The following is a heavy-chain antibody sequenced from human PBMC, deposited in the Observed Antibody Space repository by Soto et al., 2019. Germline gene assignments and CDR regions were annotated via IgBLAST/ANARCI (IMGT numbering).Heavy chain of an antibody. CDR1: GFTFSSNW. V-gene: IGHV3-74*01. CDR2: INSDGSIT. D-gene: IGHD6-13*01. J-gene: IGHJ4*02. CDR3: ARGSSSWYVSFDY. Sequence: EVQLVESGGGLVQPGGSLRLSCAASGFTFSSNWMHWVRQAPGKGLVWVSRINSDGSITSYADSVKGQFTISRDNAKNTRYLQMNSLRADDTAVYYCARGSSSWYVSFDYWGQGILVTVSS.